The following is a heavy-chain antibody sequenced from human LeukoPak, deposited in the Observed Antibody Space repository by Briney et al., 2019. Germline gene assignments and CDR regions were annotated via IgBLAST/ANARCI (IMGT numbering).Heavy chain of an antibody. CDR2: INHSGST. J-gene: IGHJ4*02. CDR3: ARVRRPWRITMIVVAQATPPIFDY. V-gene: IGHV4-34*01. D-gene: IGHD3-22*01. CDR1: GGSFSGYY. Sequence: SETLSLTCAVYGGSFSGYYWSWIRQPPGKGLEWIGEINHSGSTNYNPSLKSRVTISVDTSKNQFSLKLSSVTAADTAVYSCARVRRPWRITMIVVAQATPPIFDYWGQGTLVTVSS.